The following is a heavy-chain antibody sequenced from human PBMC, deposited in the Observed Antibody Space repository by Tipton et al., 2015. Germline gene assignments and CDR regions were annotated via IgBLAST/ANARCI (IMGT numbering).Heavy chain of an antibody. CDR3: AREGWNSDSSGYDY. V-gene: IGHV4-28*03. CDR2: T. J-gene: IGHJ4*02. D-gene: IGHD3-22*01. Sequence: TCYNPSLKSRVTMSVDTSKNQFSLQLSSVTAADTAVYYCAREGWNSDSSGYDYWGQGTLVTVSS.